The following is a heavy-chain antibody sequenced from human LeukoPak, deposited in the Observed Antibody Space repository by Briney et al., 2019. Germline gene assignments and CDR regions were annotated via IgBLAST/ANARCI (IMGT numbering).Heavy chain of an antibody. CDR2: IYYSGTT. J-gene: IGHJ3*02. CDR1: GGSISSYY. D-gene: IGHD4-23*01. Sequence: SETLSLTCTVSGGSISSYYCSWVRQPPGKGLEGVGYIYYSGTTNYNPSLKSRVTISIDTSKSQFSQKPSSVTAADTAMYYCARLSRTVGRDAFYIWGQGTMGTVSS. V-gene: IGHV4-59*01. CDR3: ARLSRTVGRDAFYI.